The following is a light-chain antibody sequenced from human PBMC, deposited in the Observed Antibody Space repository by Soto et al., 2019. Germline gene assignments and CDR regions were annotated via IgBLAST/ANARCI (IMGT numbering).Light chain of an antibody. V-gene: IGKV4-1*01. CDR1: QSVLHTSNNKNY. CDR3: QQYYSAPWP. J-gene: IGKJ1*01. CDR2: WAS. Sequence: DIVMTQSPDSLPVSLGERATINCKSSQSVLHTSNNKNYLAWFQQKPGQPPRLLIYWASTRGSGVPDRFSGSGSGSDFTLTISSLQAEDVAVYSCQQYYSAPWPFGQGTRVEIK.